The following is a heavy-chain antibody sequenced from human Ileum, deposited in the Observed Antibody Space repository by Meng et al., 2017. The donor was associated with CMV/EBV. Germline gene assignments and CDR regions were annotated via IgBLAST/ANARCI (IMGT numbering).Heavy chain of an antibody. Sequence: SETLSLTCAVYGGSFSGYYWSWIRQPPGKGLEWIGEINHSGSTNYKPSLKSRVTISVDTSKNQFSLKLGSVTAADTAVYYCARAVGFLEWLNDYWGQGTLVTVSS. CDR1: GGSFSGYY. J-gene: IGHJ4*01. V-gene: IGHV4-34*01. CDR2: INHSGST. D-gene: IGHD3-3*01. CDR3: ARAVGFLEWLNDY.